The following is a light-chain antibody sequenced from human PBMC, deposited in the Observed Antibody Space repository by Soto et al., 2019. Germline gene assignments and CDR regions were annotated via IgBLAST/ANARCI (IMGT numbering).Light chain of an antibody. V-gene: IGLV1-40*01. CDR3: QSYDSSLRALYV. CDR2: GNS. Sequence: QCVLTQPPSVSGAPGQRVTISCTGSSSNIGAGYDVHWYQQLPGTAPKLLIYGNSNRPSGVPDRFSGSKSGSSASLAITGLQAEDEADYYCQSYDSSLRALYVFVTGTKVTVL. J-gene: IGLJ1*01. CDR1: SSNIGAGYD.